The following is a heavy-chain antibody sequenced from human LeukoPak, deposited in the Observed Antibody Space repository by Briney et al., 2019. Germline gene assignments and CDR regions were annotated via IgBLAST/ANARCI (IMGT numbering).Heavy chain of an antibody. CDR2: MNPNSGNT. Sequence: ASVKVSCKASGYTFTSYDINWVRQATGQGLEWMGWMNPNSGNTGYAQKFRGRVTITRNTSISTAYMELSSLRSEDTAVYYCAREVRCSGGSCYSNWFDPWGQGTLVTVSS. D-gene: IGHD2-15*01. CDR1: GYTFTSYD. V-gene: IGHV1-8*03. J-gene: IGHJ5*02. CDR3: AREVRCSGGSCYSNWFDP.